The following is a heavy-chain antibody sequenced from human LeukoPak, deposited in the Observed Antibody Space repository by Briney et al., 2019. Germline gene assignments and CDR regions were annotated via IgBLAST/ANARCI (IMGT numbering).Heavy chain of an antibody. J-gene: IGHJ3*02. CDR3: AKDTRYFDWFPNDAFDI. D-gene: IGHD3-9*01. CDR2: ISGSGGST. V-gene: IGHV3-23*01. Sequence: GGSLRLSCAASGFTFSSYAMSWVRQAPGKGLEWVSAISGSGGSTYYADSVKGRFTISRDNSKNTLYLQMNSLRAEDTAVYYCAKDTRYFDWFPNDAFDIWGQGTMVTVSS. CDR1: GFTFSSYA.